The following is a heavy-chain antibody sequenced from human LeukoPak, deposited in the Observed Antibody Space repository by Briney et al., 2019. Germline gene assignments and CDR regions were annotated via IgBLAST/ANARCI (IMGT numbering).Heavy chain of an antibody. CDR1: GFTFSSYA. D-gene: IGHD6-13*01. CDR2: ISSSGSTI. J-gene: IGHJ6*02. Sequence: GGSLRLSCAASGFTFSSYAMSWVRQAPGKGLEWVSAISSSGSTIYYADSVKGRFTISRDNAKNSLYLQMNSLRAEDTAVYYCAGHQVLSSSWYGGGYYYYGMDVWGQGTTVTVSS. V-gene: IGHV3-21*04. CDR3: AGHQVLSSSWYGGGYYYYGMDV.